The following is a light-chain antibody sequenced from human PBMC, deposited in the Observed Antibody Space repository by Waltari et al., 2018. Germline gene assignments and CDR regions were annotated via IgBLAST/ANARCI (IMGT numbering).Light chain of an antibody. CDR3: SSYTSSSTLV. CDR2: DVS. CDR1: NRDVGTYNS. Sequence: QSALTQPASVSGSPGQGITISCTGRNRDVGTYNSLSWYQQHPGKAPKLMIYDVSNRPSGVSDRFSGSKSGNAASLTISGLQAEDEADYYCSSYTSSSTLVFGGGTKVTVL. V-gene: IGLV2-14*01. J-gene: IGLJ3*02.